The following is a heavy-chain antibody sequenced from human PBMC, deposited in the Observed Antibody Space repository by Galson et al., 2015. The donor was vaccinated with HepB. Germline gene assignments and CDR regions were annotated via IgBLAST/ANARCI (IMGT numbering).Heavy chain of an antibody. V-gene: IGHV5-51*01. CDR1: GYSFTSYW. Sequence: QSGAEVKKPGESLKISCKGSGYSFTSYWIGWVRQMPGKGLEWMGIIYPGDSDTRYSPSFQGQVTISADKSISTAYLQWSSLKASDTAMYYCARSLEWPVTTSNAGDYFDYWGQGTLVTVSS. CDR2: IYPGDSDT. J-gene: IGHJ4*02. D-gene: IGHD4-17*01. CDR3: ARSLEWPVTTSNAGDYFDY.